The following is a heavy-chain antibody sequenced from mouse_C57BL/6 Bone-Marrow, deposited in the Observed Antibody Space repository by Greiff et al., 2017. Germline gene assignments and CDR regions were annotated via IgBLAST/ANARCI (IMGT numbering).Heavy chain of an antibody. CDR3: ARGGLGRGFAY. CDR1: GYSFTGYY. Sequence: EVQLQQSGPELVKPGASVKISCKASGYSFTGYYMNWVKQSPEKSLEWIGEINPSPGGTTSNQKFKAKATLTVDKSSSTAYMQLKSLTSEDSAVYYCARGGLGRGFAYWGQGTLVTVSA. J-gene: IGHJ3*01. V-gene: IGHV1-42*01. D-gene: IGHD3-3*01. CDR2: INPSPGGT.